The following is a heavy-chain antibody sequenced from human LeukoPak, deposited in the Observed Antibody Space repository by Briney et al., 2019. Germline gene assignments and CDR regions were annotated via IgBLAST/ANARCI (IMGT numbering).Heavy chain of an antibody. Sequence: QVQPQASGPALVKPSETLSLTCTVFGGSIRSSSRSWIRQPPAKGLTRLGNIYYSGSTTYKPTLKSRVTISVDTSQNQFSLKLSSVTGADTAVYYCARVTVSHYYYYMDGWGKGTTVTVSS. CDR3: ARVTVSHYYYYMDG. CDR2: IYYSGST. V-gene: IGHV4-59*01. J-gene: IGHJ6*03. CDR1: GGSIRSSS.